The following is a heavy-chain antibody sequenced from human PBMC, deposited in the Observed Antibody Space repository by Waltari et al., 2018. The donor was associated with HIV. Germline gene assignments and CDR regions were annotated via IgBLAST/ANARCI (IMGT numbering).Heavy chain of an antibody. CDR2: IYTSGST. V-gene: IGHV4-61*02. J-gene: IGHJ3*02. CDR1: GGSISSGSYY. CDR3: ARRGIQLWFYAFDI. D-gene: IGHD5-18*01. Sequence: QVQLQESGPGLVKPSQTLSLTCTVSGGSISSGSYYWSWIRQPAGKGLEWIGRIYTSGSTNYNPPLKSRVTISVDTSKIQFSLKLSSVTAADTAVYYCARRGIQLWFYAFDIWGQGTMVTVSS.